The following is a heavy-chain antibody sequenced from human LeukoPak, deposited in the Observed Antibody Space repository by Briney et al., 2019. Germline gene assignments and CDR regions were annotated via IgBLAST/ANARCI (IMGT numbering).Heavy chain of an antibody. D-gene: IGHD6-13*01. Sequence: SETLSLTCTVSGGSISSYYWSWIRQPPGKGLEWIGYIYYSGSTNYNPSLKSRVTISVDTSKNQFSLKLSSVTAADTAVYYCARRSSWYYGMDVWGQGTTVTVS. CDR2: IYYSGST. CDR3: ARRSSWYYGMDV. V-gene: IGHV4-59*08. J-gene: IGHJ6*02. CDR1: GGSISSYY.